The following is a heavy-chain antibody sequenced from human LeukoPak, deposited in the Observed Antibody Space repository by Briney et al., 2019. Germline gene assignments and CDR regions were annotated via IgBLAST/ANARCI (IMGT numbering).Heavy chain of an antibody. V-gene: IGHV4-30-4*01. CDR3: ARDRDYYGSGAYGYFYS. CDR1: GGFISNEDYY. D-gene: IGHD3-10*01. J-gene: IGHJ4*02. CDR2: IYYSGIT. Sequence: SWTLSVTRTGSGGFISNEDYYRSWLRQPTEKGLEWIGYIYYSGITYYNPSLKSRISISVDTSKNQFSLKVNSVTAADTAVYYCARDRDYYGSGAYGYFYSWGQGALVTVSS.